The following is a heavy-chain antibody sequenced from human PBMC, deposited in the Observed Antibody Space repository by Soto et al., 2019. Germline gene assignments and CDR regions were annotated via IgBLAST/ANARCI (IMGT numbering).Heavy chain of an antibody. Sequence: GASVKVSCKASGYTFTSYGMHWVRQAPGQRLEWMGWINAGNGNTKYSQKFQGRVTITRGTSASTAYMELSSLRSEDTAVYYCAREFTYYDFWSGYYTSHYFDYWGQGTLVPSPQ. CDR1: GYTFTSYG. J-gene: IGHJ4*02. D-gene: IGHD3-3*01. CDR3: AREFTYYDFWSGYYTSHYFDY. CDR2: INAGNGNT. V-gene: IGHV1-3*01.